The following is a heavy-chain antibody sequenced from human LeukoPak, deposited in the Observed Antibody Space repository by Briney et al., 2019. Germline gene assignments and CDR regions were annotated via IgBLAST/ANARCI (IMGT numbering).Heavy chain of an antibody. J-gene: IGHJ4*02. V-gene: IGHV3-30-3*01. CDR1: GFTFSIYT. Sequence: GGSLRLSCAASGFTFSIYTAVWVRQAPGKGLEWVAVILKDESTKFYADSVRGRFTISRDNSKNTLYLQMSSLRAEDTALYYCARDWGLDSWGQGTLVTVSS. CDR2: ILKDESTK. D-gene: IGHD3-16*01. CDR3: ARDWGLDS.